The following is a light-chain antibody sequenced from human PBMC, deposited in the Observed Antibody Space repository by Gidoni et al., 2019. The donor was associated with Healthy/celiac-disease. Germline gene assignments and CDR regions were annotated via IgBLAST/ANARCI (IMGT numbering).Light chain of an antibody. CDR2: QDS. J-gene: IGLJ2*01. V-gene: IGLV3-1*01. CDR1: KLGDTY. CDR3: QAWDSSTVV. Sequence: SYELTQPPSVSVSPGQTASINCSGDKLGDTYDCWYQKKTGQSLLLVIYQDSKRPSGLPGRFSGSNSGTTATLTISGTQAMDEADYYCQAWDSSTVVFGGGTKLTVL.